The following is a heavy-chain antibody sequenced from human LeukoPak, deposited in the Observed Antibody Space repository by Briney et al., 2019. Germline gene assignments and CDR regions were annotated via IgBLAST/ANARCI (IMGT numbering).Heavy chain of an antibody. J-gene: IGHJ6*02. Sequence: PGGSLRLSCAASGFSSSDYYMSWIRQPPGKGLEWASAISGSGGSTYYADSVKGRFTISRDNSKNTLYLQMNSLRAEDTAVYYCAKDLTRQSYGSGRGYYYYGMDVWGQGTTVTVSS. D-gene: IGHD3-10*01. CDR3: AKDLTRQSYGSGRGYYYYGMDV. CDR1: GFSSSDYY. V-gene: IGHV3-23*01. CDR2: ISGSGGST.